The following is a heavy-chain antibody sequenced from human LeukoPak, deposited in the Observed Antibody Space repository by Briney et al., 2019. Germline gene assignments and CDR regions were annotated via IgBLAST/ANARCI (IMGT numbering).Heavy chain of an antibody. CDR3: ARGYDFWSGYFDY. V-gene: IGHV5-51*01. J-gene: IGHJ4*02. CDR1: GYSFTSYW. D-gene: IGHD3-3*01. CDR2: IYPGDSET. Sequence: GESLKISCKGSGYSFTSYWIGWVRQMPGKGLEWMGIIYPGDSETKYSPSFQGQVTISADKSISTAYLQWSSLKASDTAMYYCARGYDFWSGYFDYWGQGTLVTVSS.